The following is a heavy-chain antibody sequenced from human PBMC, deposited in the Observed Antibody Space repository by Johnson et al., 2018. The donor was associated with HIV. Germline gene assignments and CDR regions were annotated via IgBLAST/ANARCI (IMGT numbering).Heavy chain of an antibody. V-gene: IGHV3-53*01. Sequence: VQLVESGGGLIQPGGSLRLSCAASGFTVSSNYMSWVRQAPGKGLEWVSVIYSGGSTYYADSVKGRFTISRDISKNTLDLQMNSLRAEDTAVYYCARTITKSAFDIWGQGTMVTVSS. CDR2: IYSGGST. CDR1: GFTVSSNY. J-gene: IGHJ3*02. CDR3: ARTITKSAFDI. D-gene: IGHD3-10*01.